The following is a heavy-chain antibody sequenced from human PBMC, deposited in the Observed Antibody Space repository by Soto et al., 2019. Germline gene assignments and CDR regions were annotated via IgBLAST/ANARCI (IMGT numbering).Heavy chain of an antibody. Sequence: GGSLRLSCAASGFTVSSKYMSWVRQAPGKGLEWVSLIQSGGPTYYADSVKGRFTISRDTSKNTLHLQMDSLRAEDTAVYYCAKGSSGWYQGYYYYYMDVWGKGTTVTVFS. J-gene: IGHJ6*03. D-gene: IGHD6-19*01. CDR2: IQSGGPT. CDR1: GFTVSSKY. CDR3: AKGSSGWYQGYYYYYMDV. V-gene: IGHV3-66*01.